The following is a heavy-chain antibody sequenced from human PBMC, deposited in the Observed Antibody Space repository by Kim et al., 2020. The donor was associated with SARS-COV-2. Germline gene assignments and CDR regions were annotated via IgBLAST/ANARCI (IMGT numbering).Heavy chain of an antibody. Sequence: SETLSLTCTVSGGSISSYYWSWIRQPPGKGLEWIGYIYYSGSTNYNPSLKSRVTISVDTSKNQFSLKLSSVTAADTAVYYCARSPSSGYSFAFDIWGQGTMVTVSS. CDR2: IYYSGST. J-gene: IGHJ3*02. CDR1: GGSISSYY. V-gene: IGHV4-59*01. CDR3: ARSPSSGYSFAFDI. D-gene: IGHD3-22*01.